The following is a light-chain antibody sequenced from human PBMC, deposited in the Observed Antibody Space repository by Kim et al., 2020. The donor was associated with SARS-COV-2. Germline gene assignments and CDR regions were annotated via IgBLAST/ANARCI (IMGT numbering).Light chain of an antibody. J-gene: IGKJ1*01. CDR3: QQYSRYWT. Sequence: SASVGDRVTITCRATENIYTCLAWYQQKPGKSPKLLIFDASNWESGVPSRFSGSGSGTEFTLTINSLQPDDFATYYCQQYSRYWTFGQGTKVDIK. CDR2: DAS. CDR1: ENIYTC. V-gene: IGKV1-5*01.